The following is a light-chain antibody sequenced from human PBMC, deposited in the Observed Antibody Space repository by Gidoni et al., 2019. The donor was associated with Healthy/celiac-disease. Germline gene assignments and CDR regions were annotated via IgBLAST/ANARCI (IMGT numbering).Light chain of an antibody. Sequence: EIVLTQSPATLSLSPGERATLSCRASQSVSSYLAWYQQKPGQAPRLLIYDASNRATGIPARVSGSGSGTDFTLTISSLEPEDFAVYYCQQRSNWPQITFXQXTRLEIK. CDR3: QQRSNWPQIT. CDR1: QSVSSY. J-gene: IGKJ5*01. CDR2: DAS. V-gene: IGKV3-11*01.